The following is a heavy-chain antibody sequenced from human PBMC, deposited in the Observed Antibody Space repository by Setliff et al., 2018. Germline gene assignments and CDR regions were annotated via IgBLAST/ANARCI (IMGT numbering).Heavy chain of an antibody. CDR3: ARSDGSGAFDY. J-gene: IGHJ4*02. V-gene: IGHV3-21*01. CDR1: GFTFSSYS. D-gene: IGHD3-10*01. Sequence: LRLSCAASGFTFSSYSMNWVRQAPGKGLEWVSSISSSSSYIYYADSVKGRFTISRDNAKNSLYLQMNSLRAEDTAVYYCARSDGSGAFDYWGQGTLVTVSS. CDR2: ISSSSSYI.